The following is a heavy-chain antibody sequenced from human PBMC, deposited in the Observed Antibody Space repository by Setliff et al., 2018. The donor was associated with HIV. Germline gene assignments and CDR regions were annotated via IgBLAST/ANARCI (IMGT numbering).Heavy chain of an antibody. Sequence: PGGSLRLSCAASGFTFSSYGMHWVRQAPGKGLEWVAVIWFDGSNKYYADSVKGRFIISRDNSKNTLYLQMNSLRAEDTAVYCCARSKGHLYYDDDTGYVLRAFDIWGQGTMVTVSS. V-gene: IGHV3-33*08. CDR1: GFTFSSYG. CDR3: ARSKGHLYYDDDTGYVLRAFDI. J-gene: IGHJ3*02. CDR2: IWFDGSNK. D-gene: IGHD3-22*01.